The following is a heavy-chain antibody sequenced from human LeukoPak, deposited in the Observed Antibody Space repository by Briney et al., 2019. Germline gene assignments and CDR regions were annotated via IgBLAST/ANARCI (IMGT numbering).Heavy chain of an antibody. V-gene: IGHV1-69*04. D-gene: IGHD4-23*01. Sequence: SVKVSCKASGGTFSSYAISWVRQAPGQGLEWMGRIIPILGIANYAQKFQGRVTITADKSTSTAYMELSSLRSEDTAVYYCARGDYGGNSGGDYWGQGTLVTVSS. CDR1: GGTFSSYA. J-gene: IGHJ4*02. CDR3: ARGDYGGNSGGDY. CDR2: IIPILGIA.